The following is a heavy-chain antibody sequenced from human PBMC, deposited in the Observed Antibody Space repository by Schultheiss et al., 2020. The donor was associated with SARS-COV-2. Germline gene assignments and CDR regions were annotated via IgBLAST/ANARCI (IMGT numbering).Heavy chain of an antibody. J-gene: IGHJ4*02. Sequence: ASVKVSCKASGYTLTNYGISWVRQAPRQGLEWMGWISPYSGNTRYAQNLQGRVTITADESTSTAYMELSSLRSEDTAVYYCASGDTAMVGLFDYWGQGTLVTVSS. D-gene: IGHD5-18*01. CDR1: GYTLTNYG. CDR3: ASGDTAMVGLFDY. CDR2: ISPYSGNT. V-gene: IGHV1-18*04.